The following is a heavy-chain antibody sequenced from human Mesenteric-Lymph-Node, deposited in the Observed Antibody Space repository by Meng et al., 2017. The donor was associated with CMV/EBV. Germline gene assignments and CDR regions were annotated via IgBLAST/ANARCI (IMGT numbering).Heavy chain of an antibody. CDR1: GYSFTTYL. CDR3: AREVLLWFGELGH. J-gene: IGHJ4*02. V-gene: IGHV1-3*01. CDR2: INAGDGAT. D-gene: IGHD3-10*01. Sequence: CKASGYSFTTYLIHWVRQAPGQRLEWMGWINAGDGATKYSQKFQGRVSMTRDTSATTAYMELSSLRSDDTAVYYCAREVLLWFGELGHWGQGTLVTVSS.